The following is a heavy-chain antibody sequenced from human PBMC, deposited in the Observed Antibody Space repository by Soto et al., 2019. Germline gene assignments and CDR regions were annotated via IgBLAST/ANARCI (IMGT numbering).Heavy chain of an antibody. J-gene: IGHJ4*02. CDR1: GFTFSGYY. Sequence: EVQLVESGGGLVQPGGSLRLSCAASGFTFSGYYMTWVRQSPGRGLEWVGNIKQDGSEKYYVDSLKGRFTISRDNEKKSLYLQMNSVRVEDTAVYYCARGRSDDYFDYWGQGTLVTVSS. V-gene: IGHV3-7*01. CDR3: ARGRSDDYFDY. D-gene: IGHD2-15*01. CDR2: IKQDGSEK.